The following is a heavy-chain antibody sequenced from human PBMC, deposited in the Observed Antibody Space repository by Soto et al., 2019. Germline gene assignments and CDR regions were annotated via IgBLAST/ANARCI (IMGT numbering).Heavy chain of an antibody. CDR3: AVVGTKGTAY. D-gene: IGHD1-26*01. Sequence: EVQLVESGGGLVQPGGSLRLSCAASGFTFSNYWMHWVRQAPGKGLVWVSRINSDGSSTSYADSVKGRFTSSRDNAKNTLDLKMNSLRAEETAVYYCAVVGTKGTAYWGQGTLVTVA. V-gene: IGHV3-74*01. J-gene: IGHJ4*02. CDR2: INSDGSST. CDR1: GFTFSNYW.